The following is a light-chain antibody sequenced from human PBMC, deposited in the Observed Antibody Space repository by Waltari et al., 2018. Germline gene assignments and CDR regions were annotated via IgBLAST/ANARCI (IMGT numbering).Light chain of an antibody. CDR1: SSDVGGYSY. CDR2: EVF. V-gene: IGLV2-8*01. CDR3: SSYAGSNNVV. J-gene: IGLJ2*01. Sequence: QSALTQPPSASGSPGQSVTISCTGTSSDVGGYSYVSWYQQHPGKAPKLIIFEVFQRPSGVPDRFSGSKSGNTASLTVSGLQAEDEADYYCSSYAGSNNVVFGGETKLTVL.